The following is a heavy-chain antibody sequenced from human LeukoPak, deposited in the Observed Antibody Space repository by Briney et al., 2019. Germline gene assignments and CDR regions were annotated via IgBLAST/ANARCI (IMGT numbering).Heavy chain of an antibody. Sequence: GGSLRLSCAASGFTFSSYSMNWVRQAPGKGLEWVSSISSSSSYIYYADSVKGRFTISRDNAKNSLYLQMNSLRAEDTAVYFCARHIDWGFDYWGQGTLVTVSS. CDR1: GFTFSSYS. CDR3: ARHIDWGFDY. D-gene: IGHD2-21*01. CDR2: ISSSSSYI. J-gene: IGHJ4*02. V-gene: IGHV3-21*01.